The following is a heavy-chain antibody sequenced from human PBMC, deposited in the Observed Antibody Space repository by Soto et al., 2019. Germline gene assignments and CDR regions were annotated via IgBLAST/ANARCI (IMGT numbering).Heavy chain of an antibody. V-gene: IGHV4-4*02. CDR1: GVSISSGNW. CDR2: IFHDGTA. CDR3: ARLVYDPRLNYMYFDF. Sequence: KSSETLSLTCAVSGVSISSGNWWPWVRQTPQRGLEYSGEIFHDGTANYYPSFERRVAISVDTSKNQFSLKLTSVTAADPAIYFCARLVYDPRLNYMYFDFWGPGALVTVSS. J-gene: IGHJ4*02. D-gene: IGHD3-10*01.